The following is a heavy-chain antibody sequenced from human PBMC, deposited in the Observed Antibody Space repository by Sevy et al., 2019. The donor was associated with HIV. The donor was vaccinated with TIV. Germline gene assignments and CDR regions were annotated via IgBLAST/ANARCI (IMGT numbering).Heavy chain of an antibody. D-gene: IGHD2-2*01. CDR2: IKYDGSEI. V-gene: IGHV3-7*01. J-gene: IGHJ4*02. CDR1: GFNINTYW. Sequence: GGCLRLSCAASGFNINTYWMNWVRQAPGKGLEWVANIKYDGSEIYYVDSVRGRFTISKDNARNLVYLQMNSLRAEDTALYYCVRAIVIEGSFWGQGTLVTVSS. CDR3: VRAIVIEGSF.